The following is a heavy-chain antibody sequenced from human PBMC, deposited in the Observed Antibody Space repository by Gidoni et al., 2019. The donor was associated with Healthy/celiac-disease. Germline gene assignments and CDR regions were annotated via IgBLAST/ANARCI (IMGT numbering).Heavy chain of an antibody. V-gene: IGHV3-53*01. D-gene: IGHD6-13*01. Sequence: EVQLVESGGGLIQPGGSLRLSCAASGFTVSSNYMGWVRQDPGKGLECVSVIDSGGSTYYADSVKGRFTISRDNSKNTVYLQMNRLRAEDTAVYYCARGRPTGEQLDYWYFDLWGRGTLVTVSS. CDR2: IDSGGST. J-gene: IGHJ2*01. CDR3: ARGRPTGEQLDYWYFDL. CDR1: GFTVSSNY.